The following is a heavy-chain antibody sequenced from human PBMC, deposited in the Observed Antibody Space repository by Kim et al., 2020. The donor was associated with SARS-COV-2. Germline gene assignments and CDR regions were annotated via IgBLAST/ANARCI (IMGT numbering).Heavy chain of an antibody. CDR3: ARDHRFLEWLHNGVDY. D-gene: IGHD3-3*01. CDR2: ISYDGSNK. J-gene: IGHJ4*01. V-gene: IGHV3-30-3*01. CDR1: GFTFSSYA. Sequence: GGSLRLSCAASGFTFSSYAMHWIRQAPGKGLEWVAVISYDGSNKYYADSVKGRFTISRDNSKNTLYLQMNSLRAEDTAVYYCARDHRFLEWLHNGVDYWG.